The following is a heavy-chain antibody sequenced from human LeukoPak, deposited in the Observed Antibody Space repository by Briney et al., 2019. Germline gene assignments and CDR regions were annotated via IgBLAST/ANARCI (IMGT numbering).Heavy chain of an antibody. CDR2: INHSGST. CDR3: ATLDSSGYSDYYGMDV. V-gene: IGHV4-34*01. Sequence: SETLSLTCAVYGGSFSGYYWSWIRQPPGKGLEWIGEINHSGSTNYNPSLKSRVTISVDTSKNQFSLKLSSVTAADTAVYYCATLDSSGYSDYYGMDVWGQGTTVTVSS. D-gene: IGHD3-22*01. CDR1: GGSFSGYY. J-gene: IGHJ6*02.